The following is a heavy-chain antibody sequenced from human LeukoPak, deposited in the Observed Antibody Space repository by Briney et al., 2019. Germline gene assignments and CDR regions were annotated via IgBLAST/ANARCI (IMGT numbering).Heavy chain of an antibody. Sequence: PSETLSLTCTVSGGSISSYYWSWIRQPAGKGLERIGRIYTSGSTNYNPSLKSRVTMSVDTSKNQFSLKLSSVTAADTAVYYCARGSLRYCSGGSCYFGHWGQGTLVTVSS. CDR2: IYTSGST. J-gene: IGHJ1*01. CDR3: ARGSLRYCSGGSCYFGH. D-gene: IGHD2-15*01. V-gene: IGHV4-4*07. CDR1: GGSISSYY.